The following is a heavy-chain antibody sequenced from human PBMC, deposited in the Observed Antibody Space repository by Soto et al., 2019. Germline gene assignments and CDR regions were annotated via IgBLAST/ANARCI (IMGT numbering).Heavy chain of an antibody. Sequence: QLQLQESGPGLVKPSETLSLTCTVSGGSISSSSYYWGWIRQPPGKGLEWIGSIYYSGSTYYNPSLKSRVTISVDTSKNQFSLKLSSVTAADTAVYYCARLAYSSSPQDVWGQGTTVTVSS. CDR3: ARLAYSSSPQDV. CDR2: IYYSGST. D-gene: IGHD6-6*01. J-gene: IGHJ6*02. V-gene: IGHV4-39*01. CDR1: GGSISSSSYY.